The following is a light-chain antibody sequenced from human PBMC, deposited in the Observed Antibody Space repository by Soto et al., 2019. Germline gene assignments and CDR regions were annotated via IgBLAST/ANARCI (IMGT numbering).Light chain of an antibody. V-gene: IGKV1-5*03. CDR3: QQYNTYSWT. Sequence: DIQMTQSPSTLSASVGDRVTITCRASQNINNWLAWYQQKPGKAPNLLIYGASNLESGVPSRFGGSRSGTEFTLTISSLQPEDFATYYCQQYNTYSWTFGQGTKVDIK. CDR2: GAS. CDR1: QNINNW. J-gene: IGKJ1*01.